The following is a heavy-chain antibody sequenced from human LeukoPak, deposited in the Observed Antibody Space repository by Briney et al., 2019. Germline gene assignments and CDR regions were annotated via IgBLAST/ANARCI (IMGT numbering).Heavy chain of an antibody. J-gene: IGHJ6*02. CDR1: GYSFTSYW. CDR3: ARDSGSYWEDYYYAMDV. D-gene: IGHD1-26*01. Sequence: GESLKISCKGSGYSFTSYWIGWVRQMPGRGLEWMGIIYPGDSDTRYSPSFQGQVTISADKSISTAYLQWSSLKASDTAMYYCARDSGSYWEDYYYAMDVWGQGTTVTVSS. CDR2: IYPGDSDT. V-gene: IGHV5-51*01.